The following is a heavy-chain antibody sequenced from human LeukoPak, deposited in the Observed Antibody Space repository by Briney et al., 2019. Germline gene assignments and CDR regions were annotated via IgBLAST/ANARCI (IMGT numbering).Heavy chain of an antibody. CDR1: GFTFSSYA. J-gene: IGHJ4*02. D-gene: IGHD3-10*01. V-gene: IGHV3-30*14. CDR2: ISYDGSNK. Sequence: GGSLRLSCAASGFTFSSYAMHWVRQAPGKGLEWVAVISYDGSNKYYADSVKGRFTISRDNSKNTLYLQMNSLRAEDTAVYYCARVVAGFGENYFDYWGQGTLITVSS. CDR3: ARVVAGFGENYFDY.